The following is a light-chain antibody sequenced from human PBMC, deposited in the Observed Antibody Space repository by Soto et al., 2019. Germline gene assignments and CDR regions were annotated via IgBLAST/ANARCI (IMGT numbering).Light chain of an antibody. V-gene: IGKV1-9*01. CDR2: GAS. Sequence: IQLTQSPSSLSASVGDRVTITCRASQAIINYLAWYQQKPGKAPQLLIYGASTLQSGVPSRFSGSGSGTHFTLTVSSLQPEDFATYYCQQRNQWPPVTFGGGTRVEIK. CDR3: QQRNQWPPVT. J-gene: IGKJ4*01. CDR1: QAIINY.